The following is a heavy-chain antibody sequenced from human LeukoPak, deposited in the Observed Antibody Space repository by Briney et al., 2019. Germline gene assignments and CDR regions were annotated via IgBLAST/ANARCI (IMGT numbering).Heavy chain of an antibody. CDR1: GYSFTGYY. Sequence: ASVKVSRKASGYSFTGYYMHWVRQAPGQGLEWMGWINPNSGGTNYAQKFQGRVTMTRDTSISTAYMELSRLRSDDTAVYYCAKNPYEYYFDYWGQGTQVTVSS. CDR3: AKNPYEYYFDY. D-gene: IGHD5-12*01. V-gene: IGHV1-2*02. J-gene: IGHJ4*02. CDR2: INPNSGGT.